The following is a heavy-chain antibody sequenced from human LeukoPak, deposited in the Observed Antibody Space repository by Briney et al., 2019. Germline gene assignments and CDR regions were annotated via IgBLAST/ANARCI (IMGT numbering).Heavy chain of an antibody. CDR1: GFTVSSNY. D-gene: IGHD6-13*01. J-gene: IGHJ4*02. Sequence: GGSLRLSCAASGFTVSSNYMSWVRQAPGKGLEWVSVIYSGGSTYYADSVKGRLTISRHNSKNTLYLQMNSLRAEDTAAYYCARDSLAAAGTSVWGQGTLVTVSS. CDR3: ARDSLAAAGTSV. V-gene: IGHV3-53*04. CDR2: IYSGGST.